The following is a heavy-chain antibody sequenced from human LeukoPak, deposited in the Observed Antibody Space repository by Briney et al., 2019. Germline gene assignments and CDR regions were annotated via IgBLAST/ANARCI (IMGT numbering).Heavy chain of an antibody. V-gene: IGHV3-23*01. CDR3: ARHKNSGTAYLDWFDP. CDR1: GFTFSSYA. Sequence: GGSLRLSCAASGFTFSSYAMSWVRQAPGKGLEWVSAISGSGGSTYYADSVKGRFTISRDNSKTTLYLQMNSLRADDTAVYYCARHKNSGTAYLDWFDPWGQGTLVTVSS. D-gene: IGHD1-26*01. CDR2: ISGSGGST. J-gene: IGHJ5*02.